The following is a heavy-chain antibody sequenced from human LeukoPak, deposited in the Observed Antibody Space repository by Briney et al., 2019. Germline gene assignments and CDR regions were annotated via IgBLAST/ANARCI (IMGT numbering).Heavy chain of an antibody. CDR2: IYSGGYT. CDR3: ARDMVVTPAYSDY. V-gene: IGHV3-53*01. Sequence: PGGSLRLSCAASGFPISSNYMSWVRQGPGKGLEWVSLIYSGGYTYYADSVKGRFTISRDNSKNTLYLQMNSLRADDTAVYYCARDMVVTPAYSDYWGQGTLVTVSS. J-gene: IGHJ4*02. D-gene: IGHD2-21*02. CDR1: GFPISSNY.